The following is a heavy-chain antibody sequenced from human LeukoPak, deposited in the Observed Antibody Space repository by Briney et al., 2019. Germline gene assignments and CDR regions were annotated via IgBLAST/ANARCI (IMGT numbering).Heavy chain of an antibody. D-gene: IGHD3-16*01. CDR3: AKDMTGPDDS. V-gene: IGHV3-74*01. J-gene: IGHJ4*02. CDR2: INTDGTYT. Sequence: PGGSLRLSCAASGFPFSAYWVHWVRQAPGKGLVWVSRINTDGTYTSYADSVKGRFTISRDNAQNTLFLQMTSLRVEDTAVYYCAKDMTGPDDSWGPRTLVTVSS. CDR1: GFPFSAYW.